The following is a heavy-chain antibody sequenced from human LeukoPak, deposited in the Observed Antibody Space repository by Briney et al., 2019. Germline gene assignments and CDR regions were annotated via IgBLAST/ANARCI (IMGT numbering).Heavy chain of an antibody. CDR2: IGYDGSNK. CDR3: AKEIYYDSSAFFDY. Sequence: GGSLRLSCAASGFSFSSYGMHWVRQAPGKGLEWVAVIGYDGSNKYYADSVKGRFTISRDNSKNTLYLQMNSLRTEDTAVHFCAKEIYYDSSAFFDYWGQGTLVTVSS. CDR1: GFSFSSYG. J-gene: IGHJ4*02. V-gene: IGHV3-30*18. D-gene: IGHD3-22*01.